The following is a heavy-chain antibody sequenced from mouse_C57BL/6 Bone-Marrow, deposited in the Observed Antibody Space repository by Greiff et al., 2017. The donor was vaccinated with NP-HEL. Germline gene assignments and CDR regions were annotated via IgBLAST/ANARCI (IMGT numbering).Heavy chain of an antibody. CDR2: ISSGSSTI. CDR3: ARGLVAHGYFDV. CDR1: GFTFSDYG. J-gene: IGHJ1*03. Sequence: DVQLQESGGGLVKPGGSLKLSCAASGFTFSDYGMHWVRQAPEKGLEWVAYISSGSSTIYYADTVKGRFTISRDNAKNTLFLQMTSLRSEDAAMYYCARGLVAHGYFDVWGTGTTVTVSS. D-gene: IGHD1-1*01. V-gene: IGHV5-17*01.